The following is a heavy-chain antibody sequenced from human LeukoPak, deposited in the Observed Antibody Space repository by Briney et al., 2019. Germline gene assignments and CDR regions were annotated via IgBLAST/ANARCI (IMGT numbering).Heavy chain of an antibody. J-gene: IGHJ3*02. D-gene: IGHD6-19*01. CDR1: GGSISSGGYS. CDR2: IYHSGST. V-gene: IGHV4-30-2*01. Sequence: SQTLSLTCAVSGGSISSGGYSWSWIRQPPGKGLEWIGYIYHSGSTYYNPSLKSRVTISVDRSKNQFSLKLSSVTAADTAVYYCARTKVGYSSGWYLGDAFDIWGQGTMVTVSS. CDR3: ARTKVGYSSGWYLGDAFDI.